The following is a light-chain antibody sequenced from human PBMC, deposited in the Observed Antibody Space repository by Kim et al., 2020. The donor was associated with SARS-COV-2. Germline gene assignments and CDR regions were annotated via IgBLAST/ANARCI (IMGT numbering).Light chain of an antibody. CDR2: DAS. J-gene: IGKJ1*01. V-gene: IGKV1-33*01. CDR3: QQYDNLPRT. Sequence: ASGGDRGTITCQASQDISNYLNWYQQKPGKAPKHLIYDASNLETGVPSRFSGSGTGTDFTFTISSLKPEDIATYYCQQYDNLPRTLSQGTKVDIK. CDR1: QDISNY.